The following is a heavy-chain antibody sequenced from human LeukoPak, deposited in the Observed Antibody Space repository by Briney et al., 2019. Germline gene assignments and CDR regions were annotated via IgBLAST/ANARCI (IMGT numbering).Heavy chain of an antibody. Sequence: GGSLRRSCAASGFPFSSQPRSWVRQAPGKGLEWVSYISSSGSTIYYADSVKGRFAISRDNAKNSLYLQMNSLRAEDTAVYYCARSGNTGRNWYFDLWGRGTLVTVSS. CDR2: ISSSGSTI. D-gene: IGHD3-10*01. CDR1: GFPFSSQP. CDR3: ARSGNTGRNWYFDL. J-gene: IGHJ2*01. V-gene: IGHV3-48*04.